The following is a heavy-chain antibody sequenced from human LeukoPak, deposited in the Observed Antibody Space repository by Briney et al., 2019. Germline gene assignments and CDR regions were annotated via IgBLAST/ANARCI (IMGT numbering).Heavy chain of an antibody. CDR2: FSAYNGNT. Sequence: ASVKVSCKASGYTFTRYVISWVRQAPGQGLEWMGWFSAYNGNTNYAQKFQGRVTMTTDTSTTTAYMELRSLRSDDTAVYYCAKRVLDSSSSNSFDYWGQGTLVTVSS. J-gene: IGHJ4*02. D-gene: IGHD3-22*01. CDR1: GYTFTRYV. V-gene: IGHV1-18*01. CDR3: AKRVLDSSSSNSFDY.